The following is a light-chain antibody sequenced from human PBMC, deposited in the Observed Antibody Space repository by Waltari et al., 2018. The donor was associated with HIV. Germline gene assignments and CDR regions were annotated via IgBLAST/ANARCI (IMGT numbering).Light chain of an antibody. CDR2: NNH. V-gene: IGLV1-40*01. CDR1: SSHLGAPYE. CDR3: QSFDRKLNAFV. Sequence: QSVLTQPPSVSGSMGQTVTISCTGNSSHLGAPYEVHWYQQYPGGVPKLLIFNNHIRLSGLPERFAGAKSGSSASLAINGLQSEDEADYYCQSFDRKLNAFVFGPGTTISLL. J-gene: IGLJ1*01.